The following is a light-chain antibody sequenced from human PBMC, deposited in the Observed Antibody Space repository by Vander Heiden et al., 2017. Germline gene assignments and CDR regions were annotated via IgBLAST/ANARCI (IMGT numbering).Light chain of an antibody. CDR3: QQLINAPPVYS. V-gene: IGKV3-11*01. CDR1: QSVSSY. CDR2: DAS. J-gene: IGKJ2*03. Sequence: EMVLTQSPATLSLSPGERATLSCRASQSVSSYLAWYPQKPGQSPRLLIYDASNRATFIPARFSGRGYATAFTLTISSLEPADFAVYYCQQLINAPPVYSFGQGTKLEIK.